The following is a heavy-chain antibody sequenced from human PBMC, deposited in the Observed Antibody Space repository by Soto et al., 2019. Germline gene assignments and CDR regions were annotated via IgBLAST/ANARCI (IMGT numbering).Heavy chain of an antibody. Sequence: EVPLVESGGGLVQPGGSLRLSCAASGFTFSSYWMSCVRQAPGKGLEWVANVNQDGSEKFYVDSVKGRFTISRDNAMNSMYLQMNSLRAEDTAVYYCARGRPVPYWGQGTLVTVSS. CDR1: GFTFSSYW. CDR3: ARGRPVPY. CDR2: VNQDGSEK. V-gene: IGHV3-7*01. J-gene: IGHJ4*02. D-gene: IGHD3-10*01.